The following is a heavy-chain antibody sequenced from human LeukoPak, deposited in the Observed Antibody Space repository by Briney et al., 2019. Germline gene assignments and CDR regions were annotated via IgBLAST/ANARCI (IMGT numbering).Heavy chain of an antibody. D-gene: IGHD3-3*01. V-gene: IGHV3-21*01. CDR1: GFTFSSYS. CDR2: ISSSSSYI. CDR3: ARETPPGGYYYYFDY. J-gene: IGHJ4*02. Sequence: GGSLRLSCAASGFTFSSYSMNWVRQAPGKGLEWVSSISSSSSYIYYADSVKGRFTISRDNAKNSLYLQMNSLRAEDTAVYYCARETPPGGYYYYFDYWGQGTLVTVSS.